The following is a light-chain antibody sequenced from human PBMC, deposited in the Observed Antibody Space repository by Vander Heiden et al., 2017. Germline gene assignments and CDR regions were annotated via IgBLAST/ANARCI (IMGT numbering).Light chain of an antibody. CDR2: KAS. Sequence: TQITQSPSTLSASVGDTLTTMCRTSRRISSWLAWYQQKRGKAPKLLIYKASYLKSGVPSRFSGSGSGTEFTLTISRLQPDDFAIYYCQQYSGVSTFGPGTKLEIK. CDR3: QQYSGVST. CDR1: RRISSW. V-gene: IGKV1-5*03. J-gene: IGKJ2*01.